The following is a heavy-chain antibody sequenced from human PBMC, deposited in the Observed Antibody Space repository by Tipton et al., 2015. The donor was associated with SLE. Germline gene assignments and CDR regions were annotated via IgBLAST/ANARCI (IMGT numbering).Heavy chain of an antibody. J-gene: IGHJ6*02. Sequence: TLSLTCTVSGGSISSYYWSWIRQPPGKGLEWIGYIYYSGSTYYNPSLKSRVTISVDTSKNQFSLKLSSVTAADTAVYYCAREARMGSYYDFWSGYSYYGMDVWGQGTTVTVSS. V-gene: IGHV4-59*12. CDR2: IYYSGST. CDR3: AREARMGSYYDFWSGYSYYGMDV. CDR1: GGSISSYY. D-gene: IGHD3-3*01.